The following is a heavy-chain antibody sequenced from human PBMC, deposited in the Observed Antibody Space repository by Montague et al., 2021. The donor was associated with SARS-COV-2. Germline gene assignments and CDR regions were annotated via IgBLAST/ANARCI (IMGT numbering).Heavy chain of an antibody. J-gene: IGHJ3*02. CDR2: IYYSGST. CDR1: GGSISSGGYY. CDR3: ARAATITMIVVVIDAFDI. Sequence: TLSLTCTVSGGSISSGGYYWSWIRQHPGKGLEWIGYIYYSGSTYYNPSLKSRVTISVDTSKNQFSLKLSSVTAADTAVYYCARAATITMIVVVIDAFDIWGQGTMLSVSS. D-gene: IGHD3-22*01. V-gene: IGHV4-31*03.